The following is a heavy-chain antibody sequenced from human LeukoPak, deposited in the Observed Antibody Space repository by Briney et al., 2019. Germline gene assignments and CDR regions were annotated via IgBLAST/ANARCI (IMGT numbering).Heavy chain of an antibody. CDR1: GFTFSSYG. Sequence: GGSLRLSCAASGFTFSSYGMHWVRQAPGKGLEWVAVISYDGSNKYYADSVKGRFTISRDNSKNTLYLQMNSLRAEDTAVYYCATDLRYYDSSGYYYWGQGTLVTVSS. CDR3: ATDLRYYDSSGYYY. V-gene: IGHV3-30*03. CDR2: ISYDGSNK. J-gene: IGHJ4*02. D-gene: IGHD3-22*01.